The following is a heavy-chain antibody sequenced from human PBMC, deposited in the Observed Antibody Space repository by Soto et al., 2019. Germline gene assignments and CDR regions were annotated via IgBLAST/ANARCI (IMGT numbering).Heavy chain of an antibody. CDR3: ATLGSPYNRGTSDSMACH. CDR1: GGSFAGYA. Sequence: GASVKVSCKSSGGSFAGYALSWVRQAPGEGLEWMGGIIPMFGTTFYAQKFQGRVAMTTAVSATTVYMELSSLRSEDTAIYYCATLGSPYNRGTSDSMACHWGQGTLVTVSS. CDR2: IIPMFGTT. V-gene: IGHV1-69*05. D-gene: IGHD1-1*01. J-gene: IGHJ4*02.